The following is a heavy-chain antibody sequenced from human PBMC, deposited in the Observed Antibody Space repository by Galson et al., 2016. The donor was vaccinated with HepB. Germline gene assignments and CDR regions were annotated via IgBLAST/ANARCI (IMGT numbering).Heavy chain of an antibody. J-gene: IGHJ4*02. Sequence: ETQSLTCTVSGVSISRNKYYWGWIRQPPGRGLEWIGSIYYSGTTYYNPSLKSRVTLSIDTSKNQFSLKLSSVTAADTAVYYCARRGQWLPDYWGQGTLVTVSS. CDR2: IYYSGTT. V-gene: IGHV4-39*01. CDR1: GVSISRNKYY. CDR3: ARRGQWLPDY. D-gene: IGHD6-19*01.